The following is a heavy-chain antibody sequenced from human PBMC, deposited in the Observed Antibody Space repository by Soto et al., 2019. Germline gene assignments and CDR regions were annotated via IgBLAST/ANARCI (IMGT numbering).Heavy chain of an antibody. J-gene: IGHJ5*02. V-gene: IGHV4-4*02. CDR2: MWPSGGT. Sequence: PSETLSLTCAFSGVSISSTNWLTWVRQAPGKGLEWIGEMWPSGGTTYNPSLQNRVTISVDNSKNHLSLTLTSVTAADTAIYYCARCLHCSNGGRFDPWGQGALVTVSS. CDR3: ARCLHCSNGGRFDP. CDR1: GVSISSTNW. D-gene: IGHD2-8*01.